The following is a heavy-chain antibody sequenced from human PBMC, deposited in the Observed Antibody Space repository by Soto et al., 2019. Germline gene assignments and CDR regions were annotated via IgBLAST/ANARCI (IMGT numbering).Heavy chain of an antibody. V-gene: IGHV3-30*18. CDR2: MSYDGTKQ. CDR3: AKEYGSTWIDH. D-gene: IGHD6-13*01. Sequence: GGSLRLSCAASGFTFSTYGMHWVRQAPGKGLEWVAAMSYDGTKQYYVDSVKGRFTISRDNSRNTLFLQLNSLRDEDTAVYYCAKEYGSTWIDHWGQGT. CDR1: GFTFSTYG. J-gene: IGHJ4*02.